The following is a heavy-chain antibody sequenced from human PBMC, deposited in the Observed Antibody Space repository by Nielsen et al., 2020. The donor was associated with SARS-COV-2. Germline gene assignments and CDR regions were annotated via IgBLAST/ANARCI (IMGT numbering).Heavy chain of an antibody. CDR1: GFTFSNYG. Sequence: GESLKISCGASGFTFSNYGMHWFRQAPGKGLEWVAVIWFDGTNKYYVESVKGRFTIARDNSKNTLFLDMKSLRVEDTAVYYCARDRLGLKYFDWWGQGTLGTVSS. D-gene: IGHD3-16*01. J-gene: IGHJ4*02. V-gene: IGHV3-33*01. CDR2: IWFDGTNK. CDR3: ARDRLGLKYFDW.